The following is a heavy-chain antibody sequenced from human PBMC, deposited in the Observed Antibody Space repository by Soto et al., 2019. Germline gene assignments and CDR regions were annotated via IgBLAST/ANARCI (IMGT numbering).Heavy chain of an antibody. CDR2: ISSNGGST. V-gene: IGHV3-64*01. D-gene: IGHD2-15*01. J-gene: IGHJ1*01. CDR3: ARFRDCSGGSCYVIFQH. Sequence: EVQLVESGGGLVQPGGSLRLSCAASGFTFSSYAMHWVRQAPGKGLEYVSAISSNGGSTYYANSVKGRFTISRDNSKNTLYIQMGSLRAEDMAVYYCARFRDCSGGSCYVIFQHWGQGTLVTVSS. CDR1: GFTFSSYA.